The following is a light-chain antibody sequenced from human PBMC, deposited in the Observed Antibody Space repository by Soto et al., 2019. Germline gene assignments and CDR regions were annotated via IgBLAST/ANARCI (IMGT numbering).Light chain of an antibody. V-gene: IGKV3-11*01. CDR3: QQRSNWPT. CDR1: QSVSRY. Sequence: EIVLTQSPATLSLSPGERATLSCRASQSVSRYLAWYQQKPGQAPRLLIYDASNRATGIPARFSGSGSGTDFTLTISSLEPEDFAVYYCQQRSNWPTFGQGTRLRLN. J-gene: IGKJ5*01. CDR2: DAS.